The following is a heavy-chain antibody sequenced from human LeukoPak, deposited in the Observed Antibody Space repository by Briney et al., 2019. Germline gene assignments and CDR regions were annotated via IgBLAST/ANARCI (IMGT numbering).Heavy chain of an antibody. CDR3: ARGVGGWSAFDI. CDR2: IYSGGST. V-gene: IGHV3-53*01. CDR1: GFSVSSSY. Sequence: PGGSLRVSCVVSGFSVSSSYINWVRQAPGKGLEWVSVIYSGGSTFYADPVKDRFTISRDNSENTVYLQMNSLRAEDTAVYYCARGVGGWSAFDIWGQGTMVTVSS. D-gene: IGHD1-26*01. J-gene: IGHJ3*02.